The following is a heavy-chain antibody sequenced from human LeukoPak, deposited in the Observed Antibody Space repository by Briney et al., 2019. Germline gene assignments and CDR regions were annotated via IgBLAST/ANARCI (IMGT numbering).Heavy chain of an antibody. V-gene: IGHV4-34*01. J-gene: IGHJ3*02. Sequence: PSETLSLTCAVYGGSFSGYYWSWIRQPPGKWLEWIGEINLSGSTNYNPSLKSRVTISVDTSKNQFSLNLSSVTAADTAVYYCARGGRLHAFDIWGQGTMVIVSS. CDR2: INLSGST. CDR3: ARGGRLHAFDI. CDR1: GGSFSGYY.